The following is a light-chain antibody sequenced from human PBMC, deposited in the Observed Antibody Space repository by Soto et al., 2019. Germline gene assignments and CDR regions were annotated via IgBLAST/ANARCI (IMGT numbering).Light chain of an antibody. CDR1: RSDVGNYDL. Sequence: QSALTQPISVSGTPGQTIAISCTGTRSDVGNYDLVSWYQQHPGKAPVMIIYDVTNRPSGVSHRFSGSKSGNTASLTISGLQAEDEADYYCSSYTCTSAPYVLGTGTKVTVL. J-gene: IGLJ1*01. V-gene: IGLV2-14*02. CDR3: SSYTCTSAPYV. CDR2: DVT.